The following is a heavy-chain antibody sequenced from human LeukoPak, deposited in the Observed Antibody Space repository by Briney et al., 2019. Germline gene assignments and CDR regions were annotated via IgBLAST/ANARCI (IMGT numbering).Heavy chain of an antibody. V-gene: IGHV3-33*01. CDR1: GFTFSCYG. CDR2: IWYDGSNK. D-gene: IGHD3-10*01. CDR3: ARDAYYGSGSSDY. J-gene: IGHJ4*02. Sequence: GRSLRLSCAASGFTFSCYGMHWVRQAPGKGLEWVAVIWYDGSNKYYADSVKGRFTISRDNSKNTLYLQMNSLRAEDTAVYYCARDAYYGSGSSDYWGQGTLVSVSS.